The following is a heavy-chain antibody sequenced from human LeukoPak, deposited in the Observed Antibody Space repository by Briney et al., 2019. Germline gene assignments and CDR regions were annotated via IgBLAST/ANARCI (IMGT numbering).Heavy chain of an antibody. CDR1: GGTISSSSYY. Sequence: SETLSLTCTVPGGTISSSSYYWGWIRQPPGKGLEWIGSIYYSGSTYYNPSLKSRVTISVDTSKNQFSLKLSSVTAADTAVYYCAREVIAAPRRFDYWGQGTLVTVSS. D-gene: IGHD6-13*01. CDR3: AREVIAAPRRFDY. J-gene: IGHJ4*02. CDR2: IYYSGST. V-gene: IGHV4-39*07.